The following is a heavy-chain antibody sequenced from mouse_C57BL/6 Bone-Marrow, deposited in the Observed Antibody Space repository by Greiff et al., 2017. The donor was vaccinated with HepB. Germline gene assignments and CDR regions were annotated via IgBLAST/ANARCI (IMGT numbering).Heavy chain of an antibody. CDR2: IYPRSGNT. V-gene: IGHV1-81*01. J-gene: IGHJ3*01. CDR3: ARNDYGGFAY. CDR1: GYTFTSYG. D-gene: IGHD2-4*01. Sequence: VKLMESGAELARPGASVKLSCKASGYTFTSYGISWVKQRTGQGLEWIGEIYPRSGNTYYNEKFKGKATLTADKSSSTAYMELRSLTSEDSAVYFCARNDYGGFAYWGQGTLVTVSA.